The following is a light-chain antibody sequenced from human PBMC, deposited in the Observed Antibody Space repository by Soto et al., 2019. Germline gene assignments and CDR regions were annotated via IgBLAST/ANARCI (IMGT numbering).Light chain of an antibody. CDR2: GAS. J-gene: IGKJ5*01. V-gene: IGKV3-20*01. CDR1: QSVSNNY. Sequence: EIVLTQSPGTLSLSPGERATLSCRASQSVSNNYLAWYQQKPGQAPRLLIDGASNRATGIPDRFSGSGSGTDFTLTISSLQSEDFAIYYCQQYNNWPQTFGQGTRLEIK. CDR3: QQYNNWPQT.